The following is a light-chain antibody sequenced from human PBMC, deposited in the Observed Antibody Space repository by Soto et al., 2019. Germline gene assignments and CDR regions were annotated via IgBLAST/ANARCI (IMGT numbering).Light chain of an antibody. CDR3: AAWDASLNGYV. V-gene: IGLV1-44*01. CDR2: NSY. J-gene: IGLJ1*01. CDR1: GSNIGSKT. Sequence: QSALTQPPSASGTPGQRVTISCSGSGSNIGSKTVNWYQQLPGTVPKLLIYNSYQRPSGVPDRFSGSKSGTSASLAISGLQSEDEADYYCAAWDASLNGYVFGAGTKVTVL.